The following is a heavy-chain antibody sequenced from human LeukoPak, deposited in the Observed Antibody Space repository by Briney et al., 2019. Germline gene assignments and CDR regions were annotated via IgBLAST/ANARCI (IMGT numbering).Heavy chain of an antibody. D-gene: IGHD3-10*01. V-gene: IGHV4-30-4*08. CDR1: GGSISSGDYY. J-gene: IGHJ4*02. CDR2: IYYSGST. Sequence: SETLSLTCTVSGGSISSGDYYWSWIRQPPGKGLEWIGYIYYSGSTYYNPSLKSRVTISVDTSKNQFSLKLSSVTAADTAVYYCARGARNLWFGEPYYFDYWGQGTLVTVSS. CDR3: ARGARNLWFGEPYYFDY.